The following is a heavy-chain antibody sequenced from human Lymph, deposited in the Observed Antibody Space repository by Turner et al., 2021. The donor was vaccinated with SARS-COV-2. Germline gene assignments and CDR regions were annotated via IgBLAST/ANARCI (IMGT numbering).Heavy chain of an antibody. J-gene: IGHJ6*02. CDR2: LTPLLSIS. Sequence: QVQLVQSGAEVKKPGSSVKVSCKASGGTFSSAAIIWVRTAPGQGLEWIGRLTPLLSISNSARKCQVRVTITPEKTTRPTYLGLSSLRSEDTAVSFCARIAAPGMGGGVHYYYYAMDVWGQGTTVTVSS. D-gene: IGHD6-13*01. CDR1: GGTFSSAA. CDR3: ARIAAPGMGGGVHYYYYAMDV. V-gene: IGHV1-69*10.